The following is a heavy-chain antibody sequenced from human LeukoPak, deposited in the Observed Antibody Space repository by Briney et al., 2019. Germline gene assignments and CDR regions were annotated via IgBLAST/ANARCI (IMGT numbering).Heavy chain of an antibody. V-gene: IGHV3-48*03. CDR2: ISGSGTTI. Sequence: PGGSLRLSCAASGFTFSSYEMNWVRQAPGKGLEWVSYISGSGTTIYYADSVRGRFTISRDNAKNSLYLQMNSLRAEDAAVYYCARGGSFSLPTFDYWGQGTLVTVSS. J-gene: IGHJ4*02. D-gene: IGHD3-16*01. CDR1: GFTFSSYE. CDR3: ARGGSFSLPTFDY.